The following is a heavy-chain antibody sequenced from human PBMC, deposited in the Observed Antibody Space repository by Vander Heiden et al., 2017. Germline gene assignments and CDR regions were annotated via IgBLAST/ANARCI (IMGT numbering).Heavy chain of an antibody. J-gene: IGHJ6*02. Sequence: ELQLLESGGGLVQPGGSLRLSCAASGFTLSSCAMGWVRQAPGKGLEWVSAISGSGGSTYYADSVKGRFTISSDNSKNTLYLQMNSLRAEDTAVYYCAKGGLAYYYYGMDVWGQGTTVTVSS. CDR2: ISGSGGST. CDR1: GFTLSSCA. V-gene: IGHV3-23*01. D-gene: IGHD6-19*01. CDR3: AKGGLAYYYYGMDV.